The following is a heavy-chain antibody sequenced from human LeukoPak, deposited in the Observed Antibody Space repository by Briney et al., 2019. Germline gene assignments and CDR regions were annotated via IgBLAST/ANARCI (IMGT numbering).Heavy chain of an antibody. D-gene: IGHD6-19*01. V-gene: IGHV3-23*01. CDR1: VFTLSSYS. CDR2: ITGSSGYT. J-gene: IGHJ4*02. Sequence: GGSLRLSCGSSVFTLSSYSMSWAPQAPGKGLEWVSSITGSSGYTYYADSVKGRFTISRDNSKNTLYLQMNSLRAEDTAVYYCAKRRSGWYYTDYWGQGTLVTVSS. CDR3: AKRRSGWYYTDY.